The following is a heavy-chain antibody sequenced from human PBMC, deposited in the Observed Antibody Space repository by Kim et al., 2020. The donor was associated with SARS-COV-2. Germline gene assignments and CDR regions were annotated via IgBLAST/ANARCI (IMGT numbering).Heavy chain of an antibody. V-gene: IGHV1-69*13. J-gene: IGHJ5*02. CDR2: IIPIFGTA. CDR1: GGTFSSYA. D-gene: IGHD6-13*01. Sequence: SVKVSCKASGGTFSSYAISWVRQAPGQGLEWMGGIIPIFGTANYAQKFQGRVTITADESTSTAYMELSSLRSEDTAVYYCARGRHSSSWFPYNWFDPWGQGTLVTVSS. CDR3: ARGRHSSSWFPYNWFDP.